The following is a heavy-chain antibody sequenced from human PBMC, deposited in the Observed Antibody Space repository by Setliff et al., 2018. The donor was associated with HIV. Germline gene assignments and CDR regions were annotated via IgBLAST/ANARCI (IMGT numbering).Heavy chain of an antibody. Sequence: ASVKVSCKASGYSFNRNAIHWVRQAPGQRLEWMGLINADNDNTKYPHKFQGRVTITRDTSASTAYMELSNLRSEDTAVYYCMRGTGPGAYLCDYWGQGTLVTVSS. CDR3: MRGTGPGAYLCDY. CDR2: INADNDNT. CDR1: GYSFNRNA. J-gene: IGHJ4*02. D-gene: IGHD3-10*01. V-gene: IGHV1-3*01.